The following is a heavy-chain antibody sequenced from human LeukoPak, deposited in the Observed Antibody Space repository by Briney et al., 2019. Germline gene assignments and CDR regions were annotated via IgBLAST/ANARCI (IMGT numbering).Heavy chain of an antibody. CDR1: GGSISSCY. CDR3: ASSSGYYTWYYYYMDV. V-gene: IGHV4-59*01. D-gene: IGHD3-3*01. CDR2: IYYSGST. Sequence: PSETLSLTCTVSGGSISSCYWSWIRQPPGKGLEWIGYIYYSGSTNYNPSLKSRVTISVDTSKNQFSLKLSSVTAADTAVYYCASSSGYYTWYYYYMDVWGKGTTVTVSS. J-gene: IGHJ6*03.